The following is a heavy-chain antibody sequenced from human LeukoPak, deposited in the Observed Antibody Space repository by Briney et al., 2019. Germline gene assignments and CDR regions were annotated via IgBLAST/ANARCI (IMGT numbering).Heavy chain of an antibody. CDR3: ASGVVTDAFDI. Sequence: PGGSLGLSCAASGFTVSINWMGWVRQAPGKGLEWVASLKEDGSRQYYVDSVKGRFTISRDNSKNTLYLQMNSLRAEDTAVYYCASGVVTDAFDIWGQGTMVTVSS. D-gene: IGHD2-21*02. V-gene: IGHV3-7*01. CDR1: GFTVSINW. CDR2: LKEDGSRQ. J-gene: IGHJ3*02.